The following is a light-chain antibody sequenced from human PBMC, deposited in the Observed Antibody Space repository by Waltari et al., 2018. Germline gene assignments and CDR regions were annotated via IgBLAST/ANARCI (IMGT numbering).Light chain of an antibody. CDR3: MQGTQWPRT. V-gene: IGKV2-30*02. J-gene: IGKJ1*01. Sequence: DVVMTQSPLSLPVTLGQPASISCRSSQSLVHSDGNTYLNWFQQRPGQSPRRLIYKVSYRESGVPDRVSGSGSGTDFTLKISRVEAEDVGVYYCMQGTQWPRTFGQGSKVEIK. CDR2: KVS. CDR1: QSLVHSDGNTY.